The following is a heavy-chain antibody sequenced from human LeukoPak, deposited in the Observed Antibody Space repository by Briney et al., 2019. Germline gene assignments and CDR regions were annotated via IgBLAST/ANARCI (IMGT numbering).Heavy chain of an antibody. CDR2: IIPLFGTA. Sequence: GASVKVSCKASGGTFSSYAISWVRQAAGQGLEWMGRIIPLFGTANYAQKFQGRVTITPDESTSTAYMELSSLRSEDTAVYYCARGLAYCGGDCHVLFDYWGQGTLVTVSS. J-gene: IGHJ4*02. CDR3: ARGLAYCGGDCHVLFDY. V-gene: IGHV1-69*13. CDR1: GGTFSSYA. D-gene: IGHD2-21*02.